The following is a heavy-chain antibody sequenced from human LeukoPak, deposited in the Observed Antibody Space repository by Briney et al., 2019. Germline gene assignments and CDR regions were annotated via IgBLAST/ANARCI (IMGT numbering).Heavy chain of an antibody. J-gene: IGHJ4*02. V-gene: IGHV3-21*05. Sequence: GGSLRLSCAASGFTFSLYAMNWVRQAPGKGLQWVSNINDESSDIHYAGSVRGRFTISRDGARQTLYLQLSSLRVEDTAVYYCARDTFQPGLIDSWGQGTLVTVSS. CDR1: GFTFSLYA. D-gene: IGHD2-2*01. CDR2: INDESSDI. CDR3: ARDTFQPGLIDS.